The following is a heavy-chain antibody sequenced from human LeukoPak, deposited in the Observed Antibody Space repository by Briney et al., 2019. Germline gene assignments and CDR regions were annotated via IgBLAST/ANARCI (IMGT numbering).Heavy chain of an antibody. CDR3: AREARDTYCSSTSWYTNNLYDR. V-gene: IGHV1-2*02. CDR2: INPNSGGT. D-gene: IGHD2-2*02. CDR1: GNTFTGYY. J-gene: IGHJ5*02. Sequence: ASVKVSCKASGNTFTGYYMHWVRQAPGQGLEWMGWINPNSGGTNYAQKFQGRVTMTRDTSISTAYMELSRVRSDDTAVYYCAREARDTYCSSTSWYTNNLYDRWGQGTLVTVSS.